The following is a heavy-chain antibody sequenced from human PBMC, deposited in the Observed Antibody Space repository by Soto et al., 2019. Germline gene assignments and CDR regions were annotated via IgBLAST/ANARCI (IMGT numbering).Heavy chain of an antibody. CDR3: VRDGSKTLRDWFDP. V-gene: IGHV4-4*07. CDR1: GGSISKFY. J-gene: IGHJ5*02. Sequence: QVQLQESGPGVVKPSETLSPSCSVSGGSISKFYWSWIRKTAGKGLEWMGRVYATGTTDYNPSLRSRVTMSVDISKKTFSLRLTSVTAADTGVYYCVRDGSKTLRDWFDPWGQGKLVTVSS. CDR2: VYATGTT.